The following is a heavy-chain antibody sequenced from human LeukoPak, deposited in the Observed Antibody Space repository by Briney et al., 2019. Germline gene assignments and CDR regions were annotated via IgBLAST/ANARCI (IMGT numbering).Heavy chain of an antibody. V-gene: IGHV3-66*01. CDR1: GFTVSNNY. D-gene: IGHD2-2*01. CDR2: THSGGRT. Sequence: GGSLRLSCAASGFTVSNNYSGWVRQPPGKGLEWVSVTHSGGRTKYADSVRDRFTISRDTAKNTVYLQMNSLRVDDTAAYYCGTSCYDCWFDPWGQGTLVTVSS. CDR3: GTSCYDCWFDP. J-gene: IGHJ5*02.